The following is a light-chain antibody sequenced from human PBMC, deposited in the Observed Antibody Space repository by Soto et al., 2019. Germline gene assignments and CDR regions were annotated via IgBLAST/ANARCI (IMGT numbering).Light chain of an antibody. CDR1: SSNIGAGYD. J-gene: IGLJ3*02. CDR2: GNS. V-gene: IGLV1-40*01. CDR3: QSYDSSLSGSGV. Sequence: QPVLTQPPSVSGAPGQRVTISCTGSSSNIGAGYDVHWYQQLPGTAPKLLIYGNSNRPSGVPDRCSGSKSGTSASLAITGHQAEDEADYYCQSYDSSLSGSGVFGGGTKLTVL.